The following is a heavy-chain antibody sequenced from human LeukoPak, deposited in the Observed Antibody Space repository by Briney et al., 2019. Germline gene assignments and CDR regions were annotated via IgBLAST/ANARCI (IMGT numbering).Heavy chain of an antibody. CDR3: ARGRGYSYKDFDS. D-gene: IGHD5-18*01. CDR2: IYYSGST. J-gene: IGHJ4*02. V-gene: IGHV4-30-4*08. Sequence: SETLSLTCTVSVGSISSGGYYWSWIRQHPGKGLEWIGYIYYSGSTYYNPSLKSRVTISVDTSRNQFSLKLSSVTAADTAVYYCARGRGYSYKDFDSWGQGTLVTVSS. CDR1: VGSISSGGYY.